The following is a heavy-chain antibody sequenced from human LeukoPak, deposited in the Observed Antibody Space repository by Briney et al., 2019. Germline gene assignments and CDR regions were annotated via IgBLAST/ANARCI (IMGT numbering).Heavy chain of an antibody. V-gene: IGHV6-1*01. CDR2: TYYRSKWYN. D-gene: IGHD6-13*01. CDR1: GDSVSSNSAA. J-gene: IGHJ5*02. Sequence: SQTLSLTCAISGDSVSSNSAAWHWLRQSPSRGLEWLGRTYYRSKWYNDYAVSVKSRMTINPDTSKNQFSLQLNSVTPEDTAVYYCARAKAGTFGWFDPWGQGTLVTVSS. CDR3: ARAKAGTFGWFDP.